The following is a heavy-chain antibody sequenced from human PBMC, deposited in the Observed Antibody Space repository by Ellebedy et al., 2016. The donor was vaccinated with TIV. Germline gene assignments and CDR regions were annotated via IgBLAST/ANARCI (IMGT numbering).Heavy chain of an antibody. J-gene: IGHJ4*02. Sequence: SETLSLXCSVSGGSISSSSYYWGWIRQPPGKGLEWIGEIFHSGSTNYNPSLASRVTISVDESKNHFSLTLNSVTAADTAVYYCARELRGNFFDYWGQGALVTVSS. CDR3: ARELRGNFFDY. CDR1: GGSISSSSYY. CDR2: IFHSGST. V-gene: IGHV4-39*07. D-gene: IGHD5-24*01.